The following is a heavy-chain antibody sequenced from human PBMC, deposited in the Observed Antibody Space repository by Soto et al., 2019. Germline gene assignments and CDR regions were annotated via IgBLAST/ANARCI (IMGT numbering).Heavy chain of an antibody. Sequence: QVQLQESGPGLVKPSQTLSLTCTVSGGSISSGGYYWSWIRQHPGKGLEWIGYIYYSGSTYYNPSLKSRVTISVDTSKNQFSLKLSSVTAADTAVYYCARGGAVDFWSGRYNWFDPWGQGTLVTVFS. V-gene: IGHV4-31*03. CDR1: GGSISSGGYY. CDR3: ARGGAVDFWSGRYNWFDP. D-gene: IGHD3-3*01. J-gene: IGHJ5*02. CDR2: IYYSGST.